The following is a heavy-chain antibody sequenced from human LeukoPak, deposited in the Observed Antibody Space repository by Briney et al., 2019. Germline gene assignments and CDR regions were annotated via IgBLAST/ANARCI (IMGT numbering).Heavy chain of an antibody. Sequence: SETLSLTCTVSGGSISSGDYYWSWIRQPPGKGLEWIGYIYYSGSTYYNPSLKSRVTISVDTSKNQFSLKLSSVTAADTAVYYCARAVVVPAAPFDYWGQGTLVTVSP. J-gene: IGHJ4*02. D-gene: IGHD2-2*01. CDR2: IYYSGST. V-gene: IGHV4-30-4*01. CDR1: GGSISSGDYY. CDR3: ARAVVVPAAPFDY.